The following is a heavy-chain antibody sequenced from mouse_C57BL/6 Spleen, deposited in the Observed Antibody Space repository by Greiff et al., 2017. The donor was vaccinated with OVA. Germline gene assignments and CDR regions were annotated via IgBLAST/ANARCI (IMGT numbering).Heavy chain of an antibody. D-gene: IGHD2-5*01. CDR2: IDPSDSYT. CDR3: ARRSNCPYWYFDV. V-gene: IGHV1-69*01. Sequence: QVQLQQPGAELVMPGASVKLSCKASGYTFTSYWMHWVKQRPGQGLEWIGEIDPSDSYTNYNQKFKGKATLTVDKSSSTAYMQLSSLTSEDSAVYYCARRSNCPYWYFDVWGTGTTVTVSS. CDR1: GYTFTSYW. J-gene: IGHJ1*03.